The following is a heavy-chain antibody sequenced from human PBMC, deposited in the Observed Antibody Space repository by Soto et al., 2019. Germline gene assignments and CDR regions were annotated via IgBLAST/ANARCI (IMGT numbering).Heavy chain of an antibody. Sequence: GGSLRLSCAASGLAFSTHWMTWVRQAPGKGLEWVANINQDGTEKYYMDSVKGRFTISRDNAKNSLYLQMNSLRAEDTAVYYCAGGAVVVAATPSWFDPWGQGTMVTVYS. D-gene: IGHD2-15*01. CDR1: GLAFSTHW. CDR3: AGGAVVVAATPSWFDP. V-gene: IGHV3-7*01. CDR2: INQDGTEK. J-gene: IGHJ5*02.